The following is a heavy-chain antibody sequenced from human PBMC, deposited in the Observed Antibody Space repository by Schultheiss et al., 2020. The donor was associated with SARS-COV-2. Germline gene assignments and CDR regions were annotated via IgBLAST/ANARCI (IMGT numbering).Heavy chain of an antibody. Sequence: SETLSLTCTVSGGSISSYYWSWIRQPPGKGLEWIGRIYTSGSTNYNPSLKSRVTISVDTSKNQFSLKLSSVTAADTAVYYCATSPAGTGWFDPWGQGTLVTVSS. CDR3: ATSPAGTGWFDP. CDR2: IYTSGST. V-gene: IGHV4-4*07. J-gene: IGHJ5*02. CDR1: GGSISSYY. D-gene: IGHD6-19*01.